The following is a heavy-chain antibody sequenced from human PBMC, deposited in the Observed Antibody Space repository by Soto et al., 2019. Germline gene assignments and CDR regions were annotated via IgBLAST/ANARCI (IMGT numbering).Heavy chain of an antibody. CDR3: ARARRIAAAGNKPVDY. D-gene: IGHD6-13*01. CDR2: ISYDGSNK. Sequence: QVQLVESGGGVVQPGRSLRLSCAASGFTFSSYAMHWVRQAPGKGLEWVAVISYDGSNKYYADSVKGRFTISRDNSKNTLDLQINSLRAEDTAVYYCARARRIAAAGNKPVDYWGQGTLVTVSS. CDR1: GFTFSSYA. V-gene: IGHV3-30-3*01. J-gene: IGHJ4*02.